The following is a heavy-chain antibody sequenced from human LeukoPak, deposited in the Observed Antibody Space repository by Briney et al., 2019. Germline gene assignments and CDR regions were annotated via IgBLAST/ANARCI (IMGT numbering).Heavy chain of an antibody. Sequence: GGSLRLSCAASGFSFSGYGIHWIRQSPGKGLEWVAFIRYDGNNEWYADSVKGRFGLSRDNSRNTAYIQLNSLRPDDTAVYYCAKEDARVSTSNSDFDYWGQGTLVTVSS. D-gene: IGHD4-23*01. J-gene: IGHJ4*02. CDR1: GFSFSGYG. V-gene: IGHV3-30*02. CDR3: AKEDARVSTSNSDFDY. CDR2: IRYDGNNE.